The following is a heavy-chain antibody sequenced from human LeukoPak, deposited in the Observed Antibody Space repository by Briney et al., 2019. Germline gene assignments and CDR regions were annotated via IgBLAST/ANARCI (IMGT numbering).Heavy chain of an antibody. D-gene: IGHD5-18*01. CDR3: ARVSRDTAVPFDY. CDR1: GYTFTSYY. J-gene: IGHJ4*02. CDR2: INPSGGST. V-gene: IGHV1-46*01. Sequence: ASVKVSCKASGYTFTSYYMHWVRQAPGRGLEWMGIINPSGGSTSYAQKFQGRVTMTRDMSTSTVYMELSSLRSEDTAVYYCARVSRDTAVPFDYWGQGTLVTVSS.